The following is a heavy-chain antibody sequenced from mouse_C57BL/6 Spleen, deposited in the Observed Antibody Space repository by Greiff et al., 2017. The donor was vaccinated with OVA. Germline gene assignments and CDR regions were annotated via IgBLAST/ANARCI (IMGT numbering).Heavy chain of an antibody. CDR3: ARTYYGSSSNYYAMDY. CDR2: IYPRSGNS. Sequence: VHVKQSGAELARPGASVKLSCKASGYTFTSYGISWVKQRTGQGLEWIGEIYPRSGNSYYNEKFKGKATLTADKSSSTAYMELRSLTSEDSAVYFCARTYYGSSSNYYAMDYWGQGTSVTVSS. D-gene: IGHD1-1*01. V-gene: IGHV1-81*01. J-gene: IGHJ4*01. CDR1: GYTFTSYG.